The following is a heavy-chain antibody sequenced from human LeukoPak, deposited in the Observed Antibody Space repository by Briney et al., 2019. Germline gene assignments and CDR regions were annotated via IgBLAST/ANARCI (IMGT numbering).Heavy chain of an antibody. V-gene: IGHV4-30-4*08. D-gene: IGHD2-2*01. CDR1: GGSISSGDYY. Sequence: PSETLSLTCTVSGGSISSGDYYWSWIRQPPGKGLEWIGYIYYSGSTYYNPSLKSRVTISVDTSKNQFSLKLSSVTAADTAVYYCARVLVVPAAIDWFDPWGQGTLVTVSS. CDR2: IYYSGST. CDR3: ARVLVVPAAIDWFDP. J-gene: IGHJ5*02.